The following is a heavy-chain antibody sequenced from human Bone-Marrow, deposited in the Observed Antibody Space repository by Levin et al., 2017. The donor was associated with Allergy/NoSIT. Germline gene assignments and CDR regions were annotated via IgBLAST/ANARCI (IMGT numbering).Heavy chain of an antibody. D-gene: IGHD2-2*01. CDR3: ASDPIVVVPAAKDHWFDP. CDR2: INPNSGGT. CDR1: GYTFTGYY. Sequence: GASVKVSCKASGYTFTGYYMHWVRQAPGQGLEWMGWINPNSGGTNYAQKFQGRVTMTRDTSISTAYMELSRLRSDDTAVYYCASDPIVVVPAAKDHWFDPWGEGTLVTVSS. V-gene: IGHV1-2*02. J-gene: IGHJ5*02.